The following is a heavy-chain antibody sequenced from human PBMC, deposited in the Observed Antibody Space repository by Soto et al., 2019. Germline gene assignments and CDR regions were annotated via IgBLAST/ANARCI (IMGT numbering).Heavy chain of an antibody. D-gene: IGHD2-15*01. CDR1: GVTFSSYS. CDR3: AREIFY. CDR2: ISSSSSTM. J-gene: IGHJ4*02. V-gene: IGHV3-48*04. Sequence: LRLSCAASGVTFSSYSMNWVRPAPGKGLEWVSYISSSSSTMYYADSVKGRFSISRDNAKNTLYLQMNTLRAEDTAVYYCAREIFYWGQGTLVTVSS.